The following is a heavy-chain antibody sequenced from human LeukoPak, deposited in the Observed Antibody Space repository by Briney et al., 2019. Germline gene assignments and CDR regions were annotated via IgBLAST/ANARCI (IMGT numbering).Heavy chain of an antibody. Sequence: SETLSLTCTVFGGSISNYYWSWIRQPPGKGLEWIAYIYYSGNTNYNPSLKSRVTMSVETSKNPFSLKLSSMTTADTAVYYCARGRRSSGRHDAFDIWGQGTMVTVSS. CDR1: GGSISNYY. J-gene: IGHJ3*02. D-gene: IGHD2-15*01. CDR2: IYYSGNT. V-gene: IGHV4-59*01. CDR3: ARGRRSSGRHDAFDI.